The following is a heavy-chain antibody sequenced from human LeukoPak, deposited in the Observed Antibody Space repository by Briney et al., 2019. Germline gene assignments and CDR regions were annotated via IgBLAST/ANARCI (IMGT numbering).Heavy chain of an antibody. J-gene: IGHJ5*02. CDR1: GGTFSSYA. Sequence: ASVKVSCKASGGTFSSYAISWVRQAPGQGLEWMGRIIPILGIANYAQKFQGRVTMTRNTSISTAYMELSSLRSEDTAVYYCARGYCSGGSCYWFDPWGQGTLVTVSS. D-gene: IGHD2-15*01. CDR3: ARGYCSGGSCYWFDP. CDR2: IIPILGIA. V-gene: IGHV1-69*04.